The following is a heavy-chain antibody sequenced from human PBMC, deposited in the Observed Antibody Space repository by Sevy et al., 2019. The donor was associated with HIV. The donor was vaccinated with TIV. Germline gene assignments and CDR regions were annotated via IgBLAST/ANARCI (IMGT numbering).Heavy chain of an antibody. Sequence: GGSLRLSCAASGFTFSSYSMNWVRQAPGKGLEWVSYISSSSSTIYYADSVKGRFTISRDNAKNSLYLQMTSLRAEDTAVYYCASQYSSSSHYYYYYMDVWGKGTTVTVSS. CDR3: ASQYSSSSHYYYYYMDV. CDR2: ISSSSSTI. CDR1: GFTFSSYS. V-gene: IGHV3-48*01. J-gene: IGHJ6*03. D-gene: IGHD6-6*01.